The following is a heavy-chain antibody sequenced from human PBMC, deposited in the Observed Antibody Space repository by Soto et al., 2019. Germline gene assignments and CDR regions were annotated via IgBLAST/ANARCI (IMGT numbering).Heavy chain of an antibody. CDR3: ARRAAGIAARQGPQDY. CDR1: GGSISSSSYY. J-gene: IGHJ4*02. V-gene: IGHV4-39*01. CDR2: IYYSGST. D-gene: IGHD6-6*01. Sequence: QLQLQESGPGLVKPSETLSLTCTVSGGSISSSSYYWGWIRQPPGKGLEWIGSIYYSGSTYYNPSLQSRVTISVDTSKNQFSLKLSSVTAADTAVYYCARRAAGIAARQGPQDYWGQGTLVTVSS.